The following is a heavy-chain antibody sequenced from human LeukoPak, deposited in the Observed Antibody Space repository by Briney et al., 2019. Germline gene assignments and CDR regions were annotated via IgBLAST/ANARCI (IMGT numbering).Heavy chain of an antibody. D-gene: IGHD6-19*01. Sequence: TGGSLILSCAASISTLTTYWMSWFRQTPAKGLEWVASLKQDGSDKYYVDSVKGRFTISRDNAKNSLYLQMNSLRAEDTAVYYCARETRGAVGSYWGQGTLVTVSS. CDR2: LKQDGSDK. CDR1: ISTLTTYW. CDR3: ARETRGAVGSY. J-gene: IGHJ4*02. V-gene: IGHV3-7*05.